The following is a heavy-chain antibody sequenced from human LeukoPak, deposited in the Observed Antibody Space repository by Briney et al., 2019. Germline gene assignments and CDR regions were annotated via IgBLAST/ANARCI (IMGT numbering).Heavy chain of an antibody. Sequence: PSETLSLTCTVSGGSISSSSYYWGWIRQPPGKGLEWIGSIYYSGSTYYNPSLKSRVTISVDTSKNQFSLKLSSVTAADTAVHYCARLCRYYFDYWGQGTLVTVSS. D-gene: IGHD2-15*01. CDR1: GGSISSSSYY. CDR2: IYYSGST. J-gene: IGHJ4*02. V-gene: IGHV4-39*01. CDR3: ARLCRYYFDY.